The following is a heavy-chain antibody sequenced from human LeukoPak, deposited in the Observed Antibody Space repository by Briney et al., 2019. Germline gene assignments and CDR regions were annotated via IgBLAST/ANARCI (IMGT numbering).Heavy chain of an antibody. CDR2: ISSSTSYI. CDR1: GFTFNNYW. J-gene: IGHJ4*02. CDR3: ARENSGSYYQFDC. Sequence: GGSLRLSCIASGFTFNNYWLTWVRQAPGKGLEWVSSISSSTSYIYYADSVKGRFTISRDNAKNSLYLQMNSLRPEDTAVYYCARENSGSYYQFDCWGQGTLVTVSS. D-gene: IGHD1-26*01. V-gene: IGHV3-21*01.